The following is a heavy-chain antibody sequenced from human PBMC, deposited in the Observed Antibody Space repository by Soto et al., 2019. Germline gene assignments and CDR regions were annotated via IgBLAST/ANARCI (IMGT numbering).Heavy chain of an antibody. D-gene: IGHD5-18*01. CDR2: TYYRSKWYN. V-gene: IGHV6-1*01. CDR3: ARSNSYGPPLDY. CDR1: GDSVSSNSAT. Sequence: SQTLSLTCXISGDSVSSNSATWNWIRQSPSRGLEWLGRTYYRSKWYNDYAVSVKSRITINPDTSKNQLSLQLNSVTPEDTAVYFCARSNSYGPPLDYWGQGALVTVSS. J-gene: IGHJ4*02.